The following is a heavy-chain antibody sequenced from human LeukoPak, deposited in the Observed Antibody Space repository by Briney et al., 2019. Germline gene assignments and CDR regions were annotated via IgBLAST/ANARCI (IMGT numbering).Heavy chain of an antibody. Sequence: SVTLSLTCIVSGDSISSYYWSWIRQSPGKGLEWIGYIYFSGSTNYNPSLKSRVTISVDTSKNQFSLKLSSVTAADTAVYYCARGPAAGTPLWWYWGQGTLVTVSS. CDR3: ARGPAAGTPLWWY. J-gene: IGHJ4*02. V-gene: IGHV4-59*12. D-gene: IGHD6-13*01. CDR2: IYFSGST. CDR1: GDSISSYY.